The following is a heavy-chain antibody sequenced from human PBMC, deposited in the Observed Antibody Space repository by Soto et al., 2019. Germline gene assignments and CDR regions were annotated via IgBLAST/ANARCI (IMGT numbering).Heavy chain of an antibody. D-gene: IGHD3-10*01. CDR3: ARVADSGSYYKQNWYFDL. J-gene: IGHJ2*01. V-gene: IGHV3-66*01. Sequence: WGSLRLSCAASGITVSSSYMSWVRQAPGRGLEWVALIYSGGNTDYADSVKGRFTMSRDNSKNTVFLQMNSLRVEDTAVYYCARVADSGSYYKQNWYFDLWGRGTLVTVSS. CDR2: IYSGGNT. CDR1: GITVSSSY.